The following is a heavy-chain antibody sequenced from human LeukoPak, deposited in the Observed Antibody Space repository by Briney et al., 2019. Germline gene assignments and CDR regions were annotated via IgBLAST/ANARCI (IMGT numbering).Heavy chain of an antibody. Sequence: GESPQISCQGSGSIFTSYWIGCVRLVPGKGLEWMGIIYPGDSDTRYSPSFQGQVTISADKSISTAYLQWSSLKASDTAMYYCARLRDSSGWYTLAVWGQGTLVTVSS. CDR2: IYPGDSDT. D-gene: IGHD6-19*01. V-gene: IGHV5-51*01. CDR1: GSIFTSYW. CDR3: ARLRDSSGWYTLAV. J-gene: IGHJ4*02.